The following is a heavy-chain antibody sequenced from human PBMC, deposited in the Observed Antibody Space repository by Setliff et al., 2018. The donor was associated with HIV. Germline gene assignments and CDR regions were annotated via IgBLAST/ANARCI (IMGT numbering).Heavy chain of an antibody. CDR3: AKELAASGLGYFDS. CDR2: INIGRGDK. D-gene: IGHD3-22*01. V-gene: IGHV3-21*04. Sequence: PGGSLRLSCAASGFTFRNYKMNWVRQAPGKGLEWVSSINIGRGDKFYADSVQGRFTISRDNSKNTVYLQMNSLRAEDTAEYYCAKELAASGLGYFDSWGRGILVTVSS. CDR1: GFTFRNYK. J-gene: IGHJ4*02.